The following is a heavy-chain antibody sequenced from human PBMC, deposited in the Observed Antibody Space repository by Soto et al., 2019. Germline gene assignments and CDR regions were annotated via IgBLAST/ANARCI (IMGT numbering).Heavy chain of an antibody. Sequence: DVQLVESGGGLIQPGESLRLSCAAFGLTISGKKYVAWVRQAPGRGVEWVSGIDDGDGSFYADSVRGRFTTSSDSSKTTVYIQMHDLRPDDTAVYYCATWHEREPAYDVWGQWTTVTVSS. CDR2: IDDGDGS. CDR3: ATWHEREPAYDV. V-gene: IGHV3-53*01. D-gene: IGHD1-1*01. CDR1: GLTISGKKY. J-gene: IGHJ3*01.